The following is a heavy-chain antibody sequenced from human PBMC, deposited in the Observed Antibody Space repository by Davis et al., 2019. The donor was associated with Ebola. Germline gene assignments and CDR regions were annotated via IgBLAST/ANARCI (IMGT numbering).Heavy chain of an antibody. CDR1: GFTFSNAW. V-gene: IGHV3-15*01. Sequence: GESLKISCAASGFTFSNAWMSWVRQAPGKGLEWVGRIKSKTDGGTTDYAAPVKGRFTISRDDSKNTLYLQMNSLKTEDTAVYYCTATVTSSDYWGQGTLVTVSS. CDR2: IKSKTDGGTT. D-gene: IGHD4-17*01. CDR3: TATVTSSDY. J-gene: IGHJ4*02.